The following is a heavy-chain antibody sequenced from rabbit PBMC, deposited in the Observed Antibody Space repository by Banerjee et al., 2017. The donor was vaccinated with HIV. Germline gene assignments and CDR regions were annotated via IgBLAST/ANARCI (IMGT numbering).Heavy chain of an antibody. D-gene: IGHD6-1*01. CDR2: IATGSSGST. V-gene: IGHV1S45*01. Sequence: QEQLEESGGDLVKPEGSLTLTCTASGFSFSSYWMCWVRQAPGKGLEWIGCIATGSSGSTYYASWAKGRFTISKTSSTTVTLQMTSLTAADTATYFCARDTYATATYVFYFNLWGPGTLVT. J-gene: IGHJ4*01. CDR3: ARDTYATATYVFYFNL. CDR1: GFSFSSYW.